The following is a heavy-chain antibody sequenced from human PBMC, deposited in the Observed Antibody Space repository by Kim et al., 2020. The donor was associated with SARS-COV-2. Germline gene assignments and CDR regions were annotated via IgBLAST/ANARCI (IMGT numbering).Heavy chain of an antibody. D-gene: IGHD4-17*01. CDR3: GKGDVGEMSLYYFVA. J-gene: IGHJ4*01. Sequence: GGSLRLSCAASGFTFNDYAMAWVRQAPGKGLEWVLGISDGGGSTYKRESEKGRTTFSSANYKHMLLVQMDVMTAEATVIYYCGKGDVGEMSLYYFVAWG. CDR1: GFTFNDYA. V-gene: IGHV3-23*01. CDR2: ISDGGGST.